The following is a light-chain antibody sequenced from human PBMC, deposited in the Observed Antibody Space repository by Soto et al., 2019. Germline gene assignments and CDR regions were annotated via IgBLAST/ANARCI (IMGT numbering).Light chain of an antibody. J-gene: IGLJ3*02. CDR2: STD. Sequence: QAVVTQEPSFSVSPGRTVTLTCGLSSGSVSTTYYPTWYQQTPVQAPRTLIYSTDTRSSGARDRFSGSILGNKAALTITGAQSDDESDYYCVLYMGRGIWVFGGGTKLTVL. CDR3: VLYMGRGIWV. V-gene: IGLV8-61*01. CDR1: SGSVSTTYY.